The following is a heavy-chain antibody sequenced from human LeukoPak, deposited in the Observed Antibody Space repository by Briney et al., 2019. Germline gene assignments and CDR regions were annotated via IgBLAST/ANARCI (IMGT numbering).Heavy chain of an antibody. D-gene: IGHD1-26*01. CDR3: ARGGVGATTYVWFDP. J-gene: IGHJ5*02. Sequence: ASVKVSCKASGYTFTNYYVHWVRQAPGQGLECMGIINPSGGSTSYAQKFQGRVTMTRDMSTSTVYMELSSLRSEDTAVYYCARGGVGATTYVWFDPWGQGTLVTVSS. CDR1: GYTFTNYY. CDR2: INPSGGST. V-gene: IGHV1-46*01.